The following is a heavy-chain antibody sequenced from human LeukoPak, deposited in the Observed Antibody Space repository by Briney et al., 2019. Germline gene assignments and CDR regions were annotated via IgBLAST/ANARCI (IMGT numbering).Heavy chain of an antibody. D-gene: IGHD6-19*01. J-gene: IGHJ5*02. CDR2: IYYSGST. CDR3: ARLLSGYSSGWYDLWFDP. CDR1: GGSITGYY. V-gene: IGHV4-39*01. Sequence: SETLSLTCSVSGGSITGYYWSWIRQPPGKGLEWIGSIYYSGSTYYNPSLKSRVTISVDTSKNQFSLKLSSVTAADTAVYYCARLLSGYSSGWYDLWFDPWGQGTLVTVSS.